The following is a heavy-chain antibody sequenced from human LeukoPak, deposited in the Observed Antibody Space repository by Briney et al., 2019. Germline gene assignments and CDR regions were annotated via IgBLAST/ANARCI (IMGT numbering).Heavy chain of an antibody. Sequence: GGSLRLSCAASGFTFSSYAVSWVRRAPGKGLQWVSAISGSGGSTYYADSVKGRFTISRDNSKNTLYLQMNSLRAEDTAVYYCAKDRGVGVVIILDYWGQGTLVTVSS. CDR1: GFTFSSYA. CDR3: AKDRGVGVVIILDY. V-gene: IGHV3-23*01. D-gene: IGHD3-3*01. CDR2: ISGSGGST. J-gene: IGHJ4*02.